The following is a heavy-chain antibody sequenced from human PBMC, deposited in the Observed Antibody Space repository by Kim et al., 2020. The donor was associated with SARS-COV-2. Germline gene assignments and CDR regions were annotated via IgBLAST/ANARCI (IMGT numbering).Heavy chain of an antibody. CDR2: ISSSSHVA. CDR1: GFSFSIYS. V-gene: IGHV3-48*04. CDR3: ARVVPNTISAAHFDY. Sequence: GGSLRLSCEASGFSFSIYSMNWVRQSPGKGLEWVSYISSSSHVAHYADSVRGRFAISRDNAKNSLYLEMNSLGAEDTAVYYCARVVPNTISAAHFDYWG. J-gene: IGHJ4*01. D-gene: IGHD6-25*01.